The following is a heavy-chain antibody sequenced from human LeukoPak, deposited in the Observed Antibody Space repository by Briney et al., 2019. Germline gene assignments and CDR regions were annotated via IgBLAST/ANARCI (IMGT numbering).Heavy chain of an antibody. V-gene: IGHV4-34*01. CDR2: INHSGST. D-gene: IGHD3-22*01. CDR3: ASRRKYYYDSSGYYYVPYFDY. Sequence: PSETLSLTCAVYGGSFSGYYWSWIRQPPGKGLEWIGEINHSGSTNYNPSLKSRVTISVDTSKNQFSLKLSSVTAADTAVYYCASRRKYYYDSSGYYYVPYFDYWGQGTLVTVYS. J-gene: IGHJ4*02. CDR1: GGSFSGYY.